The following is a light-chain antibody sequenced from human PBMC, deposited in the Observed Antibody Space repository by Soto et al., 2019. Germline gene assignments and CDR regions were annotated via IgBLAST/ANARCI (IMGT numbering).Light chain of an antibody. Sequence: EIVLTESPGTLSLSPGERATLSCRASQSVSSSYLAWYQQKPGQAPRPLIYGASSRATGIPDRFSGSGSGTDFTLTISTLEPEDFAVYYCQQYGSSPRTFGQGTKV. CDR1: QSVSSSY. CDR3: QQYGSSPRT. J-gene: IGKJ1*01. V-gene: IGKV3-20*01. CDR2: GAS.